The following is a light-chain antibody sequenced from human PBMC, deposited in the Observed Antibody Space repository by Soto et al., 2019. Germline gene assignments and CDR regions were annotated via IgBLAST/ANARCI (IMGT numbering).Light chain of an antibody. CDR2: DAS. CDR1: QSLRSS. J-gene: IGKJ1*01. CDR3: QQYNNWPQK. V-gene: IGKV3-15*01. Sequence: EIVMTQSPATLSVSPGERATLSCRASQSLRSSLAWYQQKPGQAPRLLIYDASTRATGIPARFSGSGSGTDFTLTISGLQSEDFAVYYCQQYNNWPQKFGQGTKVDIK.